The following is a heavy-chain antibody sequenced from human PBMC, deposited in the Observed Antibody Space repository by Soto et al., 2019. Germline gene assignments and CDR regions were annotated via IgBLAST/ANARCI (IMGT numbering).Heavy chain of an antibody. D-gene: IGHD6-6*01. J-gene: IGHJ6*02. CDR2: ISYDGSNQ. CDR3: AKDRLRIAARPVYGMDV. V-gene: IGHV3-30*18. Sequence: PGGSLSLSCAASGFTFSTYGMHWVRQAPGKGLEWVVLISYDGSNQYYADSVKGRFTISRDNSKNTLFLQMNSLRAEGTAVYYCAKDRLRIAARPVYGMDVWGQGTTVTVSS. CDR1: GFTFSTYG.